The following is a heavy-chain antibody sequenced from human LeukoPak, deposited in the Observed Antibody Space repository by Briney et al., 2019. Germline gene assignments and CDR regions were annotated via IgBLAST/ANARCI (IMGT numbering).Heavy chain of an antibody. V-gene: IGHV3-33*01. D-gene: IGHD5-18*01. CDR1: GLSLTTHG. Sequence: GKSLRLSCAASGLSLTTHGMHWVRQAPGKGLEWVAVIWYDGSNKYCADSVKGRFTISRDNSKNTLYLQMNSLRAEDTAVYYCASVYSYGWFDYWGQGTLVTVSS. CDR2: IWYDGSNK. CDR3: ASVYSYGWFDY. J-gene: IGHJ5*01.